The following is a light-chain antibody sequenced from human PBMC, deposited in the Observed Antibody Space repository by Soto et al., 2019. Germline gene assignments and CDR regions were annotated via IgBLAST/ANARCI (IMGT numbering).Light chain of an antibody. V-gene: IGLV2-23*02. Sequence: QSALTQPASVSGSPGQSITISCTGTSSDVGSHNLVSWYQQHPGQAPKLLIYEVTNRPLGVSTRVSASKSGNTASLTISGLEAEDEDDYSCCSYGGSSAVFGGGTQLTVL. CDR3: CSYGGSSAV. CDR1: SSDVGSHNL. J-gene: IGLJ7*01. CDR2: EVT.